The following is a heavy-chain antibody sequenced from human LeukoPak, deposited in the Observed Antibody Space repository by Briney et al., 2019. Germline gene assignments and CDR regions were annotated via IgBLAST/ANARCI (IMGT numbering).Heavy chain of an antibody. V-gene: IGHV3-23*01. CDR3: AKVRASSESPSY. Sequence: GGSLRLSCAASGFTFTSYATSWVRQAPGKGLEWVSAITGSGGSTYYADSVKGRFTISRDNSKNTLHLQMNSLRAEDTAVYYCAKVRASSESPSYWGQGTLVTVSS. J-gene: IGHJ4*02. D-gene: IGHD3-10*01. CDR1: GFTFTSYA. CDR2: ITGSGGST.